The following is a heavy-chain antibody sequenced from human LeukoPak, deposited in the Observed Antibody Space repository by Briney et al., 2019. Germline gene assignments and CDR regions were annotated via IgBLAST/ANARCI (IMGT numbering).Heavy chain of an antibody. V-gene: IGHV3-21*01. D-gene: IGHD3-10*01. CDR2: ISSSSSYI. CDR3: ARGGVDY. J-gene: IGHJ4*02. CDR1: GFTFSRYS. Sequence: GGSLRLSCEASGFTFSRYSLNWVRQAPGKGLEWVSSISSSSSYIYYADSAKGRFTVSRDNAKNTLYLQMNSLRAEDTALYYCARGGVDYWGQGTLVTVSS.